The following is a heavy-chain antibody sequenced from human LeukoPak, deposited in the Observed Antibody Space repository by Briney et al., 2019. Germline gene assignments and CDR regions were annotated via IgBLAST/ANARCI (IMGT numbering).Heavy chain of an antibody. J-gene: IGHJ6*02. Sequence: HGESLKISCKGSGYSFTSYWIGWVRQMPGKGLEWMGIIYPGDSDTRYSPSFQGQVTISADKPISTAYLQWSSLKASDTAMYYCARLDGYNSPFLYYYYGMDVWGQGTTVTVSS. CDR2: IYPGDSDT. CDR3: ARLDGYNSPFLYYYYGMDV. V-gene: IGHV5-51*01. CDR1: GYSFTSYW. D-gene: IGHD5-24*01.